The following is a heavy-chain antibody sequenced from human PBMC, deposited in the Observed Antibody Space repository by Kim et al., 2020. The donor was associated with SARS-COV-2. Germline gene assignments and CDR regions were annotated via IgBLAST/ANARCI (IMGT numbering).Heavy chain of an antibody. CDR2: INHSGST. Sequence: SETLSLTCAVYGGFFSGYYWSWIRQPPGKGLEWIGEINHSGSTTYNPSLKSRVTISVDTSKNQFSLKLSSVTAADTAVYYCARVPSRPRRSTTIAAAAAVGSDYWGQGTLVTVSS. J-gene: IGHJ4*02. V-gene: IGHV4-34*01. D-gene: IGHD6-13*01. CDR3: ARVPSRPRRSTTIAAAAAVGSDY. CDR1: GGFFSGYY.